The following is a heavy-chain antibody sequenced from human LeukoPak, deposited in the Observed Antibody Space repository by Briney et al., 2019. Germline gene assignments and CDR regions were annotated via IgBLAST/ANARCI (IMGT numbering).Heavy chain of an antibody. V-gene: IGHV3-21*04. CDR1: GFTFSSYA. J-gene: IGHJ4*02. CDR2: ISSSSSYI. Sequence: GGSLRLSCAASGFTFSSYAMSWVRQAPGKGPEWVSSISSSSSYIYYADSVKGRFTISRDNAKNSLYLQMNSLRAEDTALYYCAKDQYYDFWSGSYADWGQGTLVTVSS. D-gene: IGHD3-3*01. CDR3: AKDQYYDFWSGSYAD.